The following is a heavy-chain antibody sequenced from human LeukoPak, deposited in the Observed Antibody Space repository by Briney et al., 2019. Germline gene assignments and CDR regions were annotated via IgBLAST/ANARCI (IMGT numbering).Heavy chain of an antibody. CDR3: ARHLGGYTHFDY. Sequence: GESLKISCKGSGYSFTSYWISWVRQMPGKGLEWMGRIDPSDSYTNYSPSFQGHVTISADKSISTAYLQWSSLEASDTAIYFCARHLGGYTHFDYWGQGTLVTVSS. CDR1: GYSFTSYW. D-gene: IGHD3-22*01. CDR2: IDPSDSYT. V-gene: IGHV5-10-1*01. J-gene: IGHJ4*02.